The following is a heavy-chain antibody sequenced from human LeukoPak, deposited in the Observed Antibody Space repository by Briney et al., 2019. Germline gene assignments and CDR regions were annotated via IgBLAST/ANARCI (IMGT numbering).Heavy chain of an antibody. CDR3: AREMVRLTFDP. Sequence: ASVTVSLKSSGYTFTGYYMHWVGPAPGQGREWVGWINLNHGGTNYVQKFQGRDTKTRDQDISPAYTELSGLRSDGTAVYYWAREMVRLTFDPWGQGTLVTVSS. J-gene: IGHJ5*02. V-gene: IGHV1-2*02. CDR1: GYTFTGYY. CDR2: INLNHGGT. D-gene: IGHD1-14*01.